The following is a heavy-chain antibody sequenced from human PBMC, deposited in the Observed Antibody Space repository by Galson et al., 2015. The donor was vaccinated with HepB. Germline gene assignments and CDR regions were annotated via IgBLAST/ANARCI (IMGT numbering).Heavy chain of an antibody. V-gene: IGHV4-61*01. CDR3: ARGELRLDAFDI. CDR2: RYSNGSA. CDR1: GGSVNSGSYY. Sequence: QVQLQESGPGLVKPSETLSLTCTVPGGSVNSGSYYWSWGRQTPEKGLEWIWYRYSNGSAHYNPPPQEYRHPSLKSRVSISLGTANTQFSLNVRSVTAADTAVYYLARGELRLDAFDIWGRGTRVIVSS. J-gene: IGHJ3*02. D-gene: IGHD1-1*01.